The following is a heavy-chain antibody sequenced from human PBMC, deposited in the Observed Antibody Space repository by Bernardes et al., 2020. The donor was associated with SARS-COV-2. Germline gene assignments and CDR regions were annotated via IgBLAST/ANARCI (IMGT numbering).Heavy chain of an antibody. CDR2: ISYDGSNK. J-gene: IGHJ4*02. V-gene: IGHV3-30*03. D-gene: IGHD3-22*01. Sequence: GGSLRLSCAASGFTFSSYGMHWVRQAPGKGLEWVAVISYDGSNKYYADSVKGRFTISRDNSKNTLYLQMNSLRAEDTAVYYCARETEWLLLSLDYWGQGTLVTDSS. CDR1: GFTFSSYG. CDR3: ARETEWLLLSLDY.